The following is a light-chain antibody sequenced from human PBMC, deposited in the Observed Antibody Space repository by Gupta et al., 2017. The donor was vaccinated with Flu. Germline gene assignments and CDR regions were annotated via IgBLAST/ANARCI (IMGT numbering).Light chain of an antibody. CDR2: EAS. J-gene: IGKJ1*01. CDR1: QGIRNH. CDR3: LQHNTFPPT. V-gene: IGKV1-17*01. Sequence: DIQMPPSPSSLSASVGDRVTITCRASQGIRNHLGWYQQKPGKAPQRLIYEASKLQIEVPSRFSGGGSETEFTLTISSLQPEDSATYYCLQHNTFPPTFGQGTKVEIK.